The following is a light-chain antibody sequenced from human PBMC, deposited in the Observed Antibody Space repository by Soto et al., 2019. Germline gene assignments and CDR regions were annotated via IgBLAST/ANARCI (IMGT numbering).Light chain of an antibody. Sequence: ETVMPQSHTTLSVSRGERATLSCRASQSISRNLAWYQQKPGQAPRLLIYGASTRATGIPARFSGRGSGTEFSLTISSLQSEDFAVYYCQQYHNWPPVTFGGGTKVDIK. CDR2: GAS. CDR1: QSISRN. V-gene: IGKV3-15*01. CDR3: QQYHNWPPVT. J-gene: IGKJ4*01.